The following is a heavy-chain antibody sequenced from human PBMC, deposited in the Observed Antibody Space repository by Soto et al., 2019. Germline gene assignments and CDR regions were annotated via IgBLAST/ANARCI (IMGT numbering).Heavy chain of an antibody. CDR2: IGGRGNSA. D-gene: IGHD5-12*01. J-gene: IGHJ3*01. Sequence: VGSLRLSCASSGFIFTSYAMNFVRQAPGKGLEWVSVIGGRGNSAYYADSVQGRFTISRDNSKTTLSLQMSSLTADATAIYYCVREGRGSFDFWGRGTMVTVAS. CDR3: VREGRGSFDF. CDR1: GFIFTSYA. V-gene: IGHV3-23*01.